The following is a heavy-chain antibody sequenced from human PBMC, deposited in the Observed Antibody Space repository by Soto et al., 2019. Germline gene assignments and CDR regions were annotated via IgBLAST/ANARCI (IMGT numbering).Heavy chain of an antibody. CDR3: ARGRYYYGSGSYYGHYYYYYGMDV. J-gene: IGHJ6*02. D-gene: IGHD3-10*01. CDR1: GGSFSGYY. CDR2: INHSGST. Sequence: SETLSLTCAVYGGSFSGYYWSWIRQPPGKGLEWIGEINHSGSTNYNPSLESRVTISVDTSKNQFSLKLSSVTAADTAVYYCARGRYYYGSGSYYGHYYYYYGMDVWGQGTTVTVSS. V-gene: IGHV4-34*01.